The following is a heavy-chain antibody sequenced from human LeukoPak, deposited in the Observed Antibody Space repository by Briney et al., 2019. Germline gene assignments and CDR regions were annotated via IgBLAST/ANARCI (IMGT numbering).Heavy chain of an antibody. D-gene: IGHD6-13*01. CDR1: GFTFSSYA. Sequence: GGSLRLSCAASGFTFSSYAMHWVRQAPGKGLEWMAYISYDGSTKNYADSVKGRFTISRDTSKNTLYLQMNSLRPEDTAVYDCARETGYGSSWPLHYWGQGTLVTVSS. J-gene: IGHJ4*02. CDR3: ARETGYGSSWPLHY. V-gene: IGHV3-30-3*01. CDR2: ISYDGSTK.